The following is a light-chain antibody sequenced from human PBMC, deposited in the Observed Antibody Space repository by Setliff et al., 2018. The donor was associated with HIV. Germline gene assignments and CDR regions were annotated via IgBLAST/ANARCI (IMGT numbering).Light chain of an antibody. J-gene: IGLJ1*01. V-gene: IGLV1-47*01. CDR2: RSN. Sequence: QSVLTQPPSASGTPGQRVPVSCSGRSSNSGRNYVYWYQQLPGTAPKLLISRSNQRPSGVPDRFSGSKSGTSASLAISGLRSEDEADYYCAAWDDSLSGYVFGTGTKGTV. CDR1: SSNSGRNY. CDR3: AAWDDSLSGYV.